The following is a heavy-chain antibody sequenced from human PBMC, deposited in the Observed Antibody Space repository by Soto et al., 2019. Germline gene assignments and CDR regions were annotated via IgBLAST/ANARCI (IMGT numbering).Heavy chain of an antibody. V-gene: IGHV4-39*01. J-gene: IGHJ5*02. Sequence: SETLSLTCTVSGGSISSSSYYWGWIRQPPGKGLEWIGSIYYSGSTYYNPSLKSRVTISVDTSKNQFSLKLSSVTAADTAVYYCARQWGLYDYVWGSYPLNWFDPWGQGTLVTVSS. CDR2: IYYSGST. CDR3: ARQWGLYDYVWGSYPLNWFDP. D-gene: IGHD3-16*02. CDR1: GGSISSSSYY.